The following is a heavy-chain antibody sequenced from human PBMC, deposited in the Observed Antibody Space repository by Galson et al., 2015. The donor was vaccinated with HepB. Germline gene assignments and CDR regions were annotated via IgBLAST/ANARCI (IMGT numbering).Heavy chain of an antibody. CDR1: GFRFRDYY. CDR3: TTGAYPISIFDY. CDR2: IKSKTDGGTT. Sequence: SLRLSCAASGFRFRDYYMTWIRQAPGKGLEWVGRIKSKTDGGTTDYAAPVKGRFTISRDDSKTTLYLQMNSLKTEDTAVYYCTTGAYPISIFDYWGQGTLVTVSS. D-gene: IGHD2-21*01. V-gene: IGHV3-15*01. J-gene: IGHJ4*02.